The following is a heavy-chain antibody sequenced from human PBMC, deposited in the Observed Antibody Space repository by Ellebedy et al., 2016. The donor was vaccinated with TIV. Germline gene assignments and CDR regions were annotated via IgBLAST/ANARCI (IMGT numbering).Heavy chain of an antibody. Sequence: ASVKVSCKVSGYTLTELSMHWVRQAPGKGLEWMGGFDPEDGTTIYAQKFQGRVTMTEDTSTDTAYMELSSLRSEDTAVYYCATDGTDNSDYLPRAFEYWGQGTLVTVSS. CDR1: GYTLTELS. D-gene: IGHD4-11*01. CDR3: ATDGTDNSDYLPRAFEY. J-gene: IGHJ4*02. V-gene: IGHV1-24*01. CDR2: FDPEDGTT.